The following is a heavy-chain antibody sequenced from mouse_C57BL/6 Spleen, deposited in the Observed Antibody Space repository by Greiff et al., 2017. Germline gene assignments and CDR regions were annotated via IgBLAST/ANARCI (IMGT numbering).Heavy chain of an antibody. CDR1: GYTFPDYE. V-gene: IGHV1-15*01. J-gene: IGHJ3*01. Sequence: QVQLRQSGAELVRPGASVTLSCKASGYTFPDYEMHWVKQTPVHGLEWIGAIDPETGGTAYNQKFKGKAILTADTSSSTAYLQLRSLTSEDSAVYYCTRGDYSNYEAGFGCWGQGTLVTV. CDR2: IDPETGGT. CDR3: TRGDYSNYEAGFGC. D-gene: IGHD2-5*01.